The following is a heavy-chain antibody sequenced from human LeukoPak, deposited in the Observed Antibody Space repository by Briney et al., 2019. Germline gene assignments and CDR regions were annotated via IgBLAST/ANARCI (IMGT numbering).Heavy chain of an antibody. CDR3: ASTKGVTMVRGVTKAYYYYYYMDV. CDR1: GGSFSGYY. J-gene: IGHJ6*03. Sequence: PSETLSFTCAVYGGSFSGYYWSWIRQPPGKGLEWIGEINHSGSTNYNPSLKSRVTISVDTSKNQFSLKLSSVTAADTAVYYCASTKGVTMVRGVTKAYYYYYYMDVWGKGTTVTVSS. D-gene: IGHD3-10*01. CDR2: INHSGST. V-gene: IGHV4-34*01.